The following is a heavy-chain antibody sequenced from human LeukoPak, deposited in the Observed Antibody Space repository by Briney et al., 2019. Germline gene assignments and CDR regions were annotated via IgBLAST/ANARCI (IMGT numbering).Heavy chain of an antibody. J-gene: IGHJ3*02. CDR1: GFTVSSNY. V-gene: IGHV3-66*01. CDR3: ASPGGYLHDAFDI. Sequence: GGSLRLSCAASGFTVSSNYMSWVRQAPGKGLEWVSVIYSGGSTYYADSVKGRFTISRDNSKNTLYLQMNSLRAEDTAVYYCASPGGYLHDAFDIWGQGTVVTVSS. CDR2: IYSGGST. D-gene: IGHD5-12*01.